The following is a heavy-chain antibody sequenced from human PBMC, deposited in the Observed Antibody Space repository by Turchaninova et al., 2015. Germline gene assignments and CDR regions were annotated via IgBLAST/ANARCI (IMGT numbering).Heavy chain of an antibody. Sequence: EVQLVQSGAEVKKPGESLKISCTGSGYSFTSYWIGWVSKMPGKGLEGVGGIYPGYSDTRYSPSFQGQVTISADKSISTAYLQWSSLKASDTAMYYCARYPSYGTAVAGAVAFDVWGQGTMVTVSS. CDR2: IYPGYSDT. D-gene: IGHD6-19*01. CDR3: ARYPSYGTAVAGAVAFDV. CDR1: GYSFTSYW. V-gene: IGHV5-51*01. J-gene: IGHJ3*01.